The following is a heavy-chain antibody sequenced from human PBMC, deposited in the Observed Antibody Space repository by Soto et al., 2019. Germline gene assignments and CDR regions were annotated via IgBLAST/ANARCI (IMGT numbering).Heavy chain of an antibody. D-gene: IGHD6-13*01. J-gene: IGHJ4*02. Sequence: SVKVSCKSSGFTVTGPHMHCLRQAPGQGLEWMGWINPNSGGTTYAQKFQGRVTMTRDTSISTAYMELSRLRSDDTAVYYCARSPLYSSSWDLLDDWGRGTLVNASS. V-gene: IGHV1-2*02. CDR2: INPNSGGT. CDR1: GFTVTGPH. CDR3: ARSPLYSSSWDLLDD.